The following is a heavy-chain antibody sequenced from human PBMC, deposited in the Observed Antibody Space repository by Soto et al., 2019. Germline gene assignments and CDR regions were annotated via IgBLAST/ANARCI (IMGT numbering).Heavy chain of an antibody. J-gene: IGHJ4*02. CDR3: ARRGGVAAAIWGY. CDR1: GGSISSSSYH. CDR2: IYYSGFT. V-gene: IGHV4-39*01. D-gene: IGHD6-13*01. Sequence: QLQLQESGPGLVKPSETLSLTCTVSGGSISSSSYHWGWIRQPPGKGLEWIGSIYYSGFTYYNPSLKSRVTISVDTSKYQFSLKLSSVTAADTAVYYGARRGGVAAAIWGYWGQGTLVNVSS.